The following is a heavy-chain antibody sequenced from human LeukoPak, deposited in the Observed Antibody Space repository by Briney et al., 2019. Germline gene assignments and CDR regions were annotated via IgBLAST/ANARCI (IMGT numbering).Heavy chain of an antibody. CDR2: IYYSGST. V-gene: IGHV4-39*07. Sequence: SETLSLTCTVSGGSISSSSYYWGWIRQPPGKGLEWIGSIYYSGSTYYNPSLKSRVTISVDTSKNQFSLKLSSVTAADTAVYYCARGRRYFDWLRATGRYFDYWGQGTLVTVSS. CDR1: GGSISSSSYY. D-gene: IGHD3-9*01. CDR3: ARGRRYFDWLRATGRYFDY. J-gene: IGHJ4*02.